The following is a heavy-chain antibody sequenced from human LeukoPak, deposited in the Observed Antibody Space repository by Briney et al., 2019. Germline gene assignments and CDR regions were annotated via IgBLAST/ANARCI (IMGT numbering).Heavy chain of an antibody. CDR1: GYTFTSYD. V-gene: IGHV1-8*03. CDR3: ARGITRSTYYYYYMDV. J-gene: IGHJ6*03. Sequence: ASVKVSCKASGYTFTSYDINWVRQATGQGLGWMGWMNPNSGNTGYAQKFQGRVTITRNTSISTAYMELSSLRSEDTAVYYCARGITRSTYYYYYMDVWGKGTTVTVSS. CDR2: MNPNSGNT.